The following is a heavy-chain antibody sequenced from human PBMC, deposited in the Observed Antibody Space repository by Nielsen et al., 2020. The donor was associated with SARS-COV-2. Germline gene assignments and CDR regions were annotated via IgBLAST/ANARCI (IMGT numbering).Heavy chain of an antibody. V-gene: IGHV3-9*01. D-gene: IGHD3-10*01. Sequence: PGKGLEWVSGISWNSGSKGYADSVKGRFTISRDNAKNSLYLQMNSLRAEDTALYYCAKDGLWFGDPGDYYGMDVWGQGTTVTVSS. J-gene: IGHJ6*02. CDR2: ISWNSGSK. CDR3: AKDGLWFGDPGDYYGMDV.